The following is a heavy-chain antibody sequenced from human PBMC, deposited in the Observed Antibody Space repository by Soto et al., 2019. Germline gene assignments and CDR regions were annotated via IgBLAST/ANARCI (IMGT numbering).Heavy chain of an antibody. Sequence: SVKVSCKTSGGTLSNSAINWVRQAPGQGLEWMGSFTPIFGSTFYAQNFQDRVTITADKSTGTAYIELSSLTSEDTAMYFCARGRVRGVTVGRHSDCLGQGTMVPVSS. CDR1: GGTLSNSA. D-gene: IGHD3-10*01. V-gene: IGHV1-69*06. CDR3: ARGRVRGVTVGRHSDC. CDR2: FTPIFGST. J-gene: IGHJ4*02.